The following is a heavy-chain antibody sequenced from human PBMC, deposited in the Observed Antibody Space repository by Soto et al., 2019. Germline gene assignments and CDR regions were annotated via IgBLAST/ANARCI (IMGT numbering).Heavy chain of an antibody. CDR3: ASGLGGYEGSVY. D-gene: IGHD5-12*01. V-gene: IGHV3-13*01. CDR2: IGTAGDT. J-gene: IGHJ4*02. Sequence: GVSLRLSFAASGFTFSSYDMHWFRQATGKGLEWVSAIGTAGDTYYPGSVKGRFTISRENAKNSLYLQMNSLRAEDTAVYYCASGLGGYEGSVYWGQGTLVTVSS. CDR1: GFTFSSYD.